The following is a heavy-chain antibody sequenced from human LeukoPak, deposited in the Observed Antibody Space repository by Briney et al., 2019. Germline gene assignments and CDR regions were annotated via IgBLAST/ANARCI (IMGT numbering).Heavy chain of an antibody. Sequence: GTSLRLSCGASGFNFKNYAMHWVRQAPGKGLEWVGVISYDGTKKYHAASVKGRFTISRDNPKNTVFLQMNDLRPDDMALYYCAREAVNYGGSDYWGQGTLVTVSS. J-gene: IGHJ4*02. CDR2: ISYDGTKK. V-gene: IGHV3-30*04. CDR3: AREAVNYGGSDY. D-gene: IGHD3-16*01. CDR1: GFNFKNYA.